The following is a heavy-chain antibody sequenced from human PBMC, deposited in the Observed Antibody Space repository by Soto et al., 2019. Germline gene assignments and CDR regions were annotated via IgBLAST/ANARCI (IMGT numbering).Heavy chain of an antibody. Sequence: SETLSLTCTVSGGSISSYYWSWIRQPPGKGLEWIGYIYYSGSTNYNPSLKSRVTISVDTSKNQFSLKLSSVTAADTAVYYCARKSQLGWDRGFNWFDPWGQGTLVTVSS. D-gene: IGHD6-13*01. CDR2: IYYSGST. J-gene: IGHJ5*02. CDR3: ARKSQLGWDRGFNWFDP. CDR1: GGSISSYY. V-gene: IGHV4-59*08.